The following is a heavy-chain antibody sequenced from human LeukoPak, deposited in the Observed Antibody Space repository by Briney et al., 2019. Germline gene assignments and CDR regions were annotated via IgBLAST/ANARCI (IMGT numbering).Heavy chain of an antibody. CDR1: GFTFSSYA. V-gene: IGHV3-23*01. CDR2: ISGSGGST. D-gene: IGHD5-18*01. J-gene: IGHJ4*02. Sequence: GGSLRLSCAASGFTFSSYAMSWVRQAPGKGLEWVSAISGSGGSTYYADSVKGRFTISRDKSKNTLYLQMNSLRAEDTAVYYCAKDVGGYSYGYSDYWGQGTLVTVSS. CDR3: AKDVGGYSYGYSDY.